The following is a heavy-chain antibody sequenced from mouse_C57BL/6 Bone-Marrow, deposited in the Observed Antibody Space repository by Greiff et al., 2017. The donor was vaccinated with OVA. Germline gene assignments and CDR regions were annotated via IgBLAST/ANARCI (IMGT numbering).Heavy chain of an antibody. D-gene: IGHD1-1*01. V-gene: IGHV1-76*01. Sequence: VKLQESGAELVRPGASVKLSCKASGYTFTDYYINWVKQRPGQGLEWIARIYPGSGNTYYNEKFKGKATLTAEKSSSTAYMQLSSLTSEDSAVYFCARSGLRYSWFAYWGQGTLVTVSA. CDR2: IYPGSGNT. CDR1: GYTFTDYY. J-gene: IGHJ3*01. CDR3: ARSGLRYSWFAY.